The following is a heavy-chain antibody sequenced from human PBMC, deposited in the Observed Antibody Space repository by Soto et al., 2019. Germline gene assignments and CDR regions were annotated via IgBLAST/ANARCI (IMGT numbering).Heavy chain of an antibody. CDR3: ARDAGYQLTGAFDI. J-gene: IGHJ3*02. CDR1: GGSISTYY. V-gene: IGHV4-59*01. D-gene: IGHD2-2*01. CDR2: VTYSGGP. Sequence: SETLSLTCTVSGGSISTYYWSWIRQPPGKGLEWIGYVTYSGGPTYNPSLKRRVTISVDTSKKFSLNLTSVTAADTAVYYCARDAGYQLTGAFDIWGQRTMLTVSS.